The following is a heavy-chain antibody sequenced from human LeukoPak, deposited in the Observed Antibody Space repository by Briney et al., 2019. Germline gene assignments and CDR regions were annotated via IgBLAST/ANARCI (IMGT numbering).Heavy chain of an antibody. Sequence: ASVKVSCKASGYKFTGYYLHRVRQAPGQGLEWVGWINPNSGDTKYAQKFQGGVTMTRDTSINTAYMELSRLTSNDTATFYCASLISIEDGNNWFDPWGQGTPDTVSS. CDR3: ASLISIEDGNNWFDP. CDR1: GYKFTGYY. CDR2: INPNSGDT. D-gene: IGHD2-21*01. V-gene: IGHV1-2*02. J-gene: IGHJ5*02.